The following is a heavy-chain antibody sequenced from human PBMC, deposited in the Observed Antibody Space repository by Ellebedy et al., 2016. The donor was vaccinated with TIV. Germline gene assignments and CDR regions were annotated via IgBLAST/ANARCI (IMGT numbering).Heavy chain of an antibody. J-gene: IGHJ5*02. V-gene: IGHV3-7*01. CDR1: GFTFSSYW. CDR2: IKQDGSEK. Sequence: GESLKISCAASGFTFSSYWMSWVRQAPGKGLEWVANIKQDGSEKHYVDSVKGRFTISRDNAKNSLYLQMNSLRAEDTAVYYCARENQQFLFLWFDPWGQGTLVTVSS. D-gene: IGHD2/OR15-2a*01. CDR3: ARENQQFLFLWFDP.